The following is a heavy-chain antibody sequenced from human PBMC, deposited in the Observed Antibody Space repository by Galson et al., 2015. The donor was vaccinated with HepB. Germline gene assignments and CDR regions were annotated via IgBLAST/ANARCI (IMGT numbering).Heavy chain of an antibody. CDR3: YVRDYYYGMDV. CDR2: IIPIFGIA. CDR1: GGTFNSYA. D-gene: IGHD3-16*01. J-gene: IGHJ6*02. V-gene: IGHV1-69*13. Sequence: SVKVSCKASGGTFNSYAISWVRQAPGQGLEWMGGIIPIFGIANYAQKSQGRVTITADESTSTAYMELSSLRSEDTAVYYCYVRDYYYGMDVWGQGTTVTVSS.